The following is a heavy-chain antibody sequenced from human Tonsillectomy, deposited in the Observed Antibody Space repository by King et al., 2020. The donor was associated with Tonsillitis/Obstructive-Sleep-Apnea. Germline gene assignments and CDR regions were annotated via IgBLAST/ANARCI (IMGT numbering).Heavy chain of an antibody. J-gene: IGHJ4*02. CDR2: INHSGST. V-gene: IGHV4-34*01. D-gene: IGHD4-17*01. CDR3: ARNSYGDYSFDY. CDR1: GGSFSGYY. Sequence: VQLQQWGAGLLKPSETLSLTCAVYGGSFSGYYWSWIRQPPGKGLEWIGEINHSGSTNYNPSLKSRVTVSVDTPKNQFSLKLGSVTAADTAVYYCARNSYGDYSFDYWGQGTLVTVSS.